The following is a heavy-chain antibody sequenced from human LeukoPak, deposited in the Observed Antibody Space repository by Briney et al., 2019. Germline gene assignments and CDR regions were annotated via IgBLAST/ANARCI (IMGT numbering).Heavy chain of an antibody. J-gene: IGHJ5*02. V-gene: IGHV4-4*07. D-gene: IGHD3-10*01. Sequence: SETLSLTCTVSGGSISGYYWSWIRQPAGKGLEWIGRIYTSGSTNYNPSLKSRATMSVDTSKNQFSLKLSSVTAADTAVYYCARDNYSGEPLFDPWGQGTLVTVSS. CDR3: ARDNYSGEPLFDP. CDR1: GGSISGYY. CDR2: IYTSGST.